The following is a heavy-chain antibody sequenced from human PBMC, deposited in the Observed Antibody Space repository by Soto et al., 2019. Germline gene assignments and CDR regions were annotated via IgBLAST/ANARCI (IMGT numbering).Heavy chain of an antibody. CDR3: ARRELLRIAVADVLSDAFDI. D-gene: IGHD6-19*01. V-gene: IGHV4-39*01. J-gene: IGHJ3*02. CDR1: GGSISSSSYY. CDR2: IYYSGST. Sequence: SETLSLTCTVSGGSISSSSYYWGWIRQPPGKGLEWIGSIYYSGSTYYNPSLKSRVTISVDTSKNQFSLKLSSVTAADTAVYYCARRELLRIAVADVLSDAFDIWGQGTMVTVSS.